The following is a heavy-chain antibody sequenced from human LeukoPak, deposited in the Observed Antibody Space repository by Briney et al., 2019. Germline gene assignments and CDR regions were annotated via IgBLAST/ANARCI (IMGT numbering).Heavy chain of an antibody. CDR3: ARDRRTIAARPSAFDI. Sequence: GGSLRLSCAVSGFTFSNEAMGWVRQLRGGGLEWVSTISPGGGTTYYAESMKGRFTISRDNAKNSLYLQMNSLRAEDTAVYYCARDRRTIAARPSAFDIWGQGTMVTVSS. D-gene: IGHD6-6*01. CDR2: ISPGGGTT. CDR1: GFTFSNEA. J-gene: IGHJ3*02. V-gene: IGHV3-23*01.